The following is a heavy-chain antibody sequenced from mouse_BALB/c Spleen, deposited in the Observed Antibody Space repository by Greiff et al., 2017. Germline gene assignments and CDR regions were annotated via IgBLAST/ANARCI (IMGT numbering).Heavy chain of an antibody. D-gene: IGHD1-3*01. CDR1: GFTFSSYT. J-gene: IGHJ4*01. V-gene: IGHV5-12-2*01. CDR2: ISNGGGST. CDR3: ARHETRVGDAMDD. Sequence: EVMLVESGGGLVQPGGSLKLSCAASGFTFSSYTMSWVRQTPEKRLEWVAYISNGGGSTYYPDTVKGRFTISRDNAKNTLYLQMSSLKSEDTAMYYCARHETRVGDAMDDWGQGTSVTVSS.